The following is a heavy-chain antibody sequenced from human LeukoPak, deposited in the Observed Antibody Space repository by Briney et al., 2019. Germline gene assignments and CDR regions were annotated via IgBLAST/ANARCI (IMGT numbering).Heavy chain of an antibody. V-gene: IGHV1-18*01. CDR1: GYTFTSYG. D-gene: IGHD3-10*01. Sequence: ASVKVSCKASGYTFTSYGISWVRQAPVQGLEWMGWISAYNGNTNYAQKLQDRVTMTTDTSTSTAYMELRSLRSDDTAVYYCARDGRFGELFDYWGQGTLVTVSS. J-gene: IGHJ4*02. CDR2: ISAYNGNT. CDR3: ARDGRFGELFDY.